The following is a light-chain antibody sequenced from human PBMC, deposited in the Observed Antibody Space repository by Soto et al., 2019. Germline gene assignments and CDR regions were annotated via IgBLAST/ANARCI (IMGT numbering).Light chain of an antibody. Sequence: DIPMTQSPSTLSASVGDRVTITCRASQSISSLLAWYQQKPGRDPTLLIYKASTLESGVPSRFSGSGSGTEFTLTISSLQPDDFATYYCQQYNRYPLTFGQGTRLEIK. CDR1: QSISSL. V-gene: IGKV1-5*03. J-gene: IGKJ5*01. CDR3: QQYNRYPLT. CDR2: KAS.